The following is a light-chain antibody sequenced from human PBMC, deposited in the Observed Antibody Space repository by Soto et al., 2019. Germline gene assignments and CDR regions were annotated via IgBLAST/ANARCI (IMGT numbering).Light chain of an antibody. CDR1: SGDVGAYNY. Sequence: QSVLTQPRSVSGSPGQSVTISCTGSSGDVGAYNYVSWYQQHPGKAPELIIFDVTRRPSGVPDRFSGSKSGNTASLTVSGLQAVDEADYYCCSYAGSYTFVFGTGTKVTV. CDR3: CSYAGSYTFV. V-gene: IGLV2-11*01. J-gene: IGLJ1*01. CDR2: DVT.